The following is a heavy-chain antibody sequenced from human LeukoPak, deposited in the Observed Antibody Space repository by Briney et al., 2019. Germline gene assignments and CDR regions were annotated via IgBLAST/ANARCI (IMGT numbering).Heavy chain of an antibody. Sequence: SETLSLTCTVSGGSISSYYWSWIRQPPGKGLEWIGYIYYSGSTNYNPSLKSRVTISVDTSKNQFSLKLSSVTAADTAVYYCARGYGDYYGMDVWGQGTTVTVSS. J-gene: IGHJ6*02. CDR2: IYYSGST. D-gene: IGHD4-17*01. CDR3: ARGYGDYYGMDV. V-gene: IGHV4-59*01. CDR1: GGSISSYY.